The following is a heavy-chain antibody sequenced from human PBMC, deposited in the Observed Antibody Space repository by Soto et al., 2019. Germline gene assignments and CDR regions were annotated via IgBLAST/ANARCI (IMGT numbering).Heavy chain of an antibody. CDR1: GFTFSNYW. CDR2: IKEDGSEK. J-gene: IGHJ4*02. Sequence: QPGGSLRLSCAASGFTFSNYWMTWVRQAPGKGLEWVANIKEDGSEKHYVDSVKGRFTISRDNAKNSLYLQMNSLRVEDTAVYFCSRDVVVGAKALNYWGQGAPVPVSS. CDR3: SRDVVVGAKALNY. V-gene: IGHV3-7*01. D-gene: IGHD2-15*01.